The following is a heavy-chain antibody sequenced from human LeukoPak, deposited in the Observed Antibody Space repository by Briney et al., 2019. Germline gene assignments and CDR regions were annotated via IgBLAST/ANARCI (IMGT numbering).Heavy chain of an antibody. CDR2: IYHSGST. CDR3: ARTLRRGAFDI. CDR1: GGSISSGGYS. D-gene: IGHD5-12*01. V-gene: IGHV4-30-2*01. J-gene: IGHJ3*02. Sequence: SETLSLTCAVSGGSISSGGYSWSWIRQPPGKGLEWIGYIYHSGSTYYNPSLKSRVTISVDRSKNQFSLKLSSVTAADTAVYYSARTLRRGAFDIWGQGTMVTVSS.